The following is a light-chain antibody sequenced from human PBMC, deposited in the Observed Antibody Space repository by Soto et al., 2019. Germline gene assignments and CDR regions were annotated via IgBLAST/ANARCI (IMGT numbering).Light chain of an antibody. CDR2: NAS. Sequence: EIVMTQSPATLSVTPGKRATLSCRASQSVSSNLAWYQQKPGQAPRLLMFNASTRATGIPARFSGSGSGTEFTLTITSLQSEDFAVYYCQQFNYWPPLTFGGGTKVEIK. V-gene: IGKV3-15*01. CDR1: QSVSSN. CDR3: QQFNYWPPLT. J-gene: IGKJ4*01.